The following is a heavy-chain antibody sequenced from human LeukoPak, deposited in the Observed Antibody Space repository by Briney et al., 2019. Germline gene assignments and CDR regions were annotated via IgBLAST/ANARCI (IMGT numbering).Heavy chain of an antibody. CDR1: GDSISSRSYY. CDR3: ARDRYCSGRSCYGPPDY. D-gene: IGHD2-15*01. V-gene: IGHV4-39*07. J-gene: IGHJ4*02. Sequence: KSSETLSLTCTVSGDSISSRSYYWGWIRQPPGKGLEWIGSIYYNEGTYYNPSLKSRVTISIDTSKNQFSLKFNFVTAADTAVYYCARDRYCSGRSCYGPPDYWGQGALVIVS. CDR2: IYYNEGT.